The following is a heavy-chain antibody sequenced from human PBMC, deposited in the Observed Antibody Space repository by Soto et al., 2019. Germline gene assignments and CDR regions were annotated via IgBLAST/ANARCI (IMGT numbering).Heavy chain of an antibody. CDR2: IIPIFGTA. D-gene: IGHD2-15*01. CDR1: GGTFSSYA. Sequence: ASVKVSCKASGGTFSSYAISWVRQAPGQGLEWMGGIIPIFGTANYAQKFQGRVTITADESTSTAYMELSSLRSEDTAVYYCAREATSHCSGGSCYSFTHWFDPWGQGTLVTVSS. CDR3: AREATSHCSGGSCYSFTHWFDP. V-gene: IGHV1-69*13. J-gene: IGHJ5*02.